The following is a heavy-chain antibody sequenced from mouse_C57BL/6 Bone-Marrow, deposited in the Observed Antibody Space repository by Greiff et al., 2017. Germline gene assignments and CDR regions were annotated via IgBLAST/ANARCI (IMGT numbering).Heavy chain of an antibody. V-gene: IGHV1-55*01. D-gene: IGHD6-2*01. Sequence: VQLQQSGAELVKPGASVKMSCKASGYTFTSYWISWVKQRPGQGLEWIGDIYPGSGSTNYNEKFKSKATLTVDKSSSTAYMQLSSLTSEDSAVYYCARICAGGDCDYWGKGTTLTVSA. CDR2: IYPGSGST. CDR1: GYTFTSYW. J-gene: IGHJ2*01. CDR3: ARICAGGDCDY.